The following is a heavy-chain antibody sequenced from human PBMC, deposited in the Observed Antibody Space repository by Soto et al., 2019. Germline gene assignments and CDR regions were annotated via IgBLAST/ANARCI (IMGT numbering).Heavy chain of an antibody. J-gene: IGHJ3*02. CDR3: ARAWGCGDAFVI. CDR2: IYYSGST. D-gene: IGHD7-27*01. CDR1: GGSISSYY. V-gene: IGHV4-59*01. Sequence: QVQLQESGPGLVKPSETLSLTCTVSGGSISSYYWCWIRQPPGKGLEWIGYIYYSGSTNYNPSLKNRVTLSVDTTKNQFSLELSSVTAADTAVYYCARAWGCGDAFVIWGQGTMVAVSS.